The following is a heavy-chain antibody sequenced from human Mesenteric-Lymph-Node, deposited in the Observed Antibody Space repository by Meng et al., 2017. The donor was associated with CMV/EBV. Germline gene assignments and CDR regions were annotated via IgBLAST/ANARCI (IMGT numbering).Heavy chain of an antibody. D-gene: IGHD4-11*01. CDR3: AKDEDSNYLAAALDH. CDR2: IHSSGTT. Sequence: SGFSFSDYAMNWVRQAPGKGLERVSVIHSSGTTYYADSVRGRFTISRDNSKNTLYLQMNSLSAEDTAVYYCAKDEDSNYLAAALDHWGQGTLVTVSS. CDR1: GFSFSDYA. J-gene: IGHJ4*02. V-gene: IGHV3-23*03.